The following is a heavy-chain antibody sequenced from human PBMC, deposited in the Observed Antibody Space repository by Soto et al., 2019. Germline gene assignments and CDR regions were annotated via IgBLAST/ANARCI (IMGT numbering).Heavy chain of an antibody. J-gene: IGHJ6*03. Sequence: GGSLRLSCAASGFTFSSYAMSWVRQAPGKGLEWVSAISGSGGSTYYADSVKGRFTISRDNSKNTLYLQMNSLRAEDTAVYYCAKDSSGWSRERYYYYYYMDVWGKGTTVTVSS. CDR3: AKDSSGWSRERYYYYYYMDV. CDR2: ISGSGGST. V-gene: IGHV3-23*01. CDR1: GFTFSSYA. D-gene: IGHD6-19*01.